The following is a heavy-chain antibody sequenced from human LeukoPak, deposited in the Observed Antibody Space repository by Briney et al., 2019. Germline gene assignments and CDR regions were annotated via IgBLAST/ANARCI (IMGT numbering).Heavy chain of an antibody. CDR2: IRSKANSYAT. V-gene: IGHV3-73*01. D-gene: IGHD1-26*01. J-gene: IGHJ4*02. Sequence: PGGSLRLSCAASGFTFSGSAMHWVRQASGKGLEWVGRIRSKANSYATAYAASVKGRFTISRDDSKNTAYLQMNSLKTEDTAVYYCTRPVGATIGMGGWGQGTLVTVSS. CDR1: GFTFSGSA. CDR3: TRPVGATIGMGG.